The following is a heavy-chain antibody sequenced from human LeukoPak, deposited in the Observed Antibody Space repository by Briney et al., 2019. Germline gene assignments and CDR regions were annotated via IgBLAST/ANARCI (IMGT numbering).Heavy chain of an antibody. D-gene: IGHD2-8*01. Sequence: GGSLRLSCAASGFTFDDYAMHWVRQAPGKGLEWVSGISWNSGSIGYADSVKGRFTISRDNAKNSLYLQMNSLRAEDTALYYCAKVLHPARMMYAMGPWGQGTLVTVSS. J-gene: IGHJ5*02. CDR2: ISWNSGSI. V-gene: IGHV3-9*01. CDR1: GFTFDDYA. CDR3: AKVLHPARMMYAMGP.